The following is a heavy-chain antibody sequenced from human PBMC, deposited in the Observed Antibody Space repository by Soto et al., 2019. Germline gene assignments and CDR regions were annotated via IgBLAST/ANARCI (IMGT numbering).Heavy chain of an antibody. CDR1: GGTFNTFA. V-gene: IGHV1-69*01. CDR2: VIPLFNTP. D-gene: IGHD1-26*01. CDR3: GLVSKWELLGYFYGMDV. J-gene: IGHJ6*02. Sequence: QVQLVQSGAEVKKPGSSAKVSCKASGGTFNTFAFTWVRQAPGQGFEWMGGVIPLFNTPDYAQKFQGRVTITADESTSTVYLELSGLSSDDTAVYFCGLVSKWELLGYFYGMDVWGQGTTVIVSS.